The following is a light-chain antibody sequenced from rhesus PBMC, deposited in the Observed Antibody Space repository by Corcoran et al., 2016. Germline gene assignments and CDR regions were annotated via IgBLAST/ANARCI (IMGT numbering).Light chain of an antibody. V-gene: IGLV2S7*01. Sequence: QAAPTQPPSVSGSPGQSVTISCTGTSSDVGAYNFVSWYQHHPGKVPKLGIYGVSQRPSGVSDRFSGSRSGNTASLTISGLQAEDEADYYCCSYTTSSTFIFASGTRLTVV. CDR3: CSYTTSSTFI. J-gene: IGLJ1*01. CDR1: SSDVGAYNF. CDR2: GVS.